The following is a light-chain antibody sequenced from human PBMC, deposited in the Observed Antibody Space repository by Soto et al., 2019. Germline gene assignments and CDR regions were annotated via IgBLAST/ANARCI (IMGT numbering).Light chain of an antibody. V-gene: IGLV1-40*01. CDR1: FSNIGAESG. CDR2: FNT. J-gene: IGLJ2*01. CDR3: ASWDDSLSGFVV. Sequence: QSVLTQPPSVSGAPGQRITISCTANFSNIGAESGVQWYQQFPGIAPKLLIYFNTHRPSGVPDRFSGSKSATSASLAISGLRSEDQADYYCASWDDSLSGFVVFGGGTKVTVL.